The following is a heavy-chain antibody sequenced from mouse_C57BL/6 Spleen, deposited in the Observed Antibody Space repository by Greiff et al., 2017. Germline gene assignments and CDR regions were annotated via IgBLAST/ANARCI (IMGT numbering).Heavy chain of an antibody. CDR3: ARGYYGSSYSYYFDY. V-gene: IGHV3-8*01. D-gene: IGHD1-1*01. CDR1: GYSITSDY. Sequence: EVQGVESGPGLAKPSQTLSLTCSVTGYSITSDYWNWIRKFPGNKLEYMGYISYSGSTYYNPSLKSRISITRDTSKNQYYLQLNSVTTEDTATYYCARGYYGSSYSYYFDYWGQGTTLTVSS. CDR2: ISYSGST. J-gene: IGHJ2*01.